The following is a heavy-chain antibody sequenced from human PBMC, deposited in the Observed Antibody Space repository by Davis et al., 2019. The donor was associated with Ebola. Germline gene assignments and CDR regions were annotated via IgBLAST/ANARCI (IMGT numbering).Heavy chain of an antibody. D-gene: IGHD1-26*01. J-gene: IGHJ4*02. CDR3: ARQHGGSYDY. CDR2: IYYNGNT. CDR1: GGSIFSGDYY. V-gene: IGHV4-39*01. Sequence: SETLSLTCTVSGGSIFSGDYYWCWIRQSPGKGLEWTGYIYYNGNTYYNPSLKSRVTISVDTSKNQFPLRLSSVTAADTAVYYCARQHGGSYDYWGQGTLVTVAS.